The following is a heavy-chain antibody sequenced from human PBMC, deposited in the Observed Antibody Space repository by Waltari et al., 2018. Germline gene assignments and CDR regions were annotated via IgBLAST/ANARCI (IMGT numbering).Heavy chain of an antibody. D-gene: IGHD7-27*01. Sequence: QVEQSGAEVRKPGSSVTVSCKASGGTFRTSSFIWMRQGPVQVLARMGGYLPIFDSANYVETFQDRVTITADESTSTLYIELRGLTFGDTALYYCARDLGTGDRAYWGRGTLVTVTA. J-gene: IGHJ4*02. CDR1: GGTFRTSS. V-gene: IGHV1-69*01. CDR3: ARDLGTGDRAY. CDR2: YLPIFDSA.